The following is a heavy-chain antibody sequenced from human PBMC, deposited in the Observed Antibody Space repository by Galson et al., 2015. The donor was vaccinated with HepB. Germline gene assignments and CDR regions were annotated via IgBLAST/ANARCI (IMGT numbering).Heavy chain of an antibody. V-gene: IGHV3-30*01. D-gene: IGHD2-2*01. CDR3: ARSTDCSSTSCYSPIDY. CDR2: ISYDGSNK. Sequence: SLRLSCAASGFTFSSYAMHWVRQAPGQGLEWVAVISYDGSNKYYADSVKGRFTISRDNSKNTLYLQMNSLRAEDTAVYYCARSTDCSSTSCYSPIDYWGQGTLVTVSS. J-gene: IGHJ4*02. CDR1: GFTFSSYA.